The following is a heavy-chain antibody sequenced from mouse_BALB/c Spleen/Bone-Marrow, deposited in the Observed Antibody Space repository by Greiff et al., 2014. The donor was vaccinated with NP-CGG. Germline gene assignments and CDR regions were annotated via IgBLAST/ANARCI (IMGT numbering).Heavy chain of an antibody. CDR1: GFSLNSYG. D-gene: IGHD2-2*01. Sequence: VHLVESGPDLVAPSQSLSITCTVSGFSLNSYGVHWVRQPPGKGLEWLGVIWSDGSTTYNSALKSRLSISKDNSKSQLFLKMSSLQTDDTAMYYCARHERGYPYAMDYWGQGTSVTVSS. CDR2: IWSDGST. V-gene: IGHV2-6-2*01. CDR3: ARHERGYPYAMDY. J-gene: IGHJ4*01.